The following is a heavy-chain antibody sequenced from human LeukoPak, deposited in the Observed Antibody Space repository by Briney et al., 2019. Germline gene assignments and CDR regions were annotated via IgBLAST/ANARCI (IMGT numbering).Heavy chain of an antibody. V-gene: IGHV3-53*01. CDR1: GFTVSDNY. D-gene: IGHD6-13*01. Sequence: PGGSLRLSCAASGFTVSDNYMSWVRQAPGKGLEWVSVMYSRGDTYYAKSVKGRFTFSRDISKNTLYLQMNGLRTEDTAMYYCAKAAPQVPAAGVLASWGQGTLVIVSS. CDR2: MYSRGDT. CDR3: AKAAPQVPAAGVLAS. J-gene: IGHJ5*02.